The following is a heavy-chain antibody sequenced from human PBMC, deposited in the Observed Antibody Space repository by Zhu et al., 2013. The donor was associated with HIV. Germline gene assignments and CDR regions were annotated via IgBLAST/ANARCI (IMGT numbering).Heavy chain of an antibody. CDR2: MNPNSGYT. J-gene: IGHJ3*02. D-gene: IGHD4-17*01. CDR1: GYNFITYD. Sequence: QVQLVQSGAEVKKPGASVKVSCEASGYNFITYDITWVRQAAGQGLEWMAWMNPNSGYTAYAQKFQGRVTITADESTSTAYMELSSLRSEDTAVYYCAREDRETTGGAFDIWGQGTMVTVSS. V-gene: IGHV1-8*03. CDR3: AREDRETTGGAFDI.